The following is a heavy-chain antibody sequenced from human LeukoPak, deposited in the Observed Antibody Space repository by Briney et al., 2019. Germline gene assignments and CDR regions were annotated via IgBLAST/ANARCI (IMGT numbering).Heavy chain of an antibody. Sequence: ASVKVSCKASGYTFTSYGISWVRQAPGQGLEWMGWISAYNGNTNYAQKLQGRVTMTTDTSTSTAYMELRSLRSDDTAVYYCARGRSYYYDSSGYSELDYWGQGTLVTVSS. CDR1: GYTFTSYG. V-gene: IGHV1-18*01. CDR2: ISAYNGNT. J-gene: IGHJ4*02. CDR3: ARGRSYYYDSSGYSELDY. D-gene: IGHD3-22*01.